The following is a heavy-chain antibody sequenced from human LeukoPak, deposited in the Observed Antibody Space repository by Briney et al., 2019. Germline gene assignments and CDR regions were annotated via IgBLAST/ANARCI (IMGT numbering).Heavy chain of an antibody. CDR2: IYYSGST. V-gene: IGHV4-59*01. Sequence: SETLSLTCTVSGGSMSSYYWSWIRQPPGKGLEWIGYIYYSGSTNYNPSLKSRVTISVDTSKNQFSLKLSSVTAADTAVYYCARGRSSMVRGYYYYYMDVWGKGTTVTISS. CDR1: GGSMSSYY. CDR3: ARGRSSMVRGYYYYYMDV. J-gene: IGHJ6*03. D-gene: IGHD3-10*01.